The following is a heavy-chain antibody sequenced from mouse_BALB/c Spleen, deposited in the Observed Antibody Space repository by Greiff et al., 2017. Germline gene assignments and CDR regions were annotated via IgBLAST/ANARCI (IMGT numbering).Heavy chain of an antibody. V-gene: IGHV5-4*02. CDR1: GFTFSDYY. J-gene: IGHJ4*01. CDR3: ARGVTTDYYAMDY. CDR2: ISDGGSYT. Sequence: DVHLVESGGGLVKPGGSLKLSCAASGFTFSDYYMYWVRQTPEKRLEWVATISDGGSYTYYPDSVKGRFTISRDNAKNNLYLQMSSLKSEDTAMYYCARGVTTDYYAMDYWGQGTSVTVSS. D-gene: IGHD2-1*01.